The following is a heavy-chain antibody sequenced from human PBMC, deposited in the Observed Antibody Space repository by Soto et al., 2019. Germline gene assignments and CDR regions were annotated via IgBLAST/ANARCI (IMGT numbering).Heavy chain of an antibody. J-gene: IGHJ4*02. D-gene: IGHD3-22*01. CDR2: IYPSDSDT. CDR1: GYNFAGYR. Sequence: XESLEISCKGSGYNFAGYRIAWVRQMPGKGLELMGIIYPSDSDTRYRPSFQGQVTISADKSISSAYLQWSSLRSSYTAMYYCARGVVSTRTFDYWGQVPPVTVSS. CDR3: ARGVVSTRTFDY. V-gene: IGHV5-51*01.